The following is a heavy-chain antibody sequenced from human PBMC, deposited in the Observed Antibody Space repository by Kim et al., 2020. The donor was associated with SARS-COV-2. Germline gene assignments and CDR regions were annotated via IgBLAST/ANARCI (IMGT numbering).Heavy chain of an antibody. J-gene: IGHJ4*02. V-gene: IGHV4-34*01. CDR2: SGST. D-gene: IGHD1-1*01. Sequence: SGSTKYNPTLKSRVTISVDTSKNQFSVKLSSVTAAEAAVYYCARGVPGYWGQGTLVTVSS. CDR3: ARGVPGY.